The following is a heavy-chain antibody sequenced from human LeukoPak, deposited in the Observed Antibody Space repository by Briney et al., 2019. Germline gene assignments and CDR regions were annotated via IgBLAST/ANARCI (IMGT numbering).Heavy chain of an antibody. Sequence: GGSLRLSCAASGFTFSDYYMSGIRQAPGKGLEWVSYISSSGSTIYYAGSVKGRFTISRDNAKNSLYLQMNSLRAVDTAVYYCAREGVVVPAAMMSAHYYYGMDVWGQGTTVTVSS. D-gene: IGHD2-2*01. CDR1: GFTFSDYY. J-gene: IGHJ6*02. V-gene: IGHV3-11*01. CDR2: ISSSGSTI. CDR3: AREGVVVPAAMMSAHYYYGMDV.